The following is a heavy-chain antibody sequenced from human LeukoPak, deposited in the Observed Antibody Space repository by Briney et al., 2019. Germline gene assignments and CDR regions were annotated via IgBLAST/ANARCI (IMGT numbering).Heavy chain of an antibody. CDR1: AFTFSDYS. J-gene: IGHJ4*02. CDR3: ARDRLTSGSYFFDY. D-gene: IGHD1-26*01. CDR2: ISGRSSTI. Sequence: GGSLRLSCAASAFTFSDYSMNWVRQAPGKGLEWISYISGRSSTIYYADSVRGRFTISRDNAKNSVYLQMNSLRAEDTAVYYCARDRLTSGSYFFDYWGQGTLVTVSS. V-gene: IGHV3-48*01.